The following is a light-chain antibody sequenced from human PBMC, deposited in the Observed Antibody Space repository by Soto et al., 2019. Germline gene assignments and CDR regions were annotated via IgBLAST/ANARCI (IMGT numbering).Light chain of an antibody. CDR1: QVVSRK. V-gene: IGKV3-15*01. J-gene: IGKJ1*01. CDR2: GSA. Sequence: EIVMTQSPATLSVAPGERSTFSSLASQVVSRKLAWYQHKPCQPPRLLIYGSATRATGIPARFSGSGSGTEFTLTIRSLQSEDFAVYFCQQYNDWWTFGHGTKVDIK. CDR3: QQYNDWWT.